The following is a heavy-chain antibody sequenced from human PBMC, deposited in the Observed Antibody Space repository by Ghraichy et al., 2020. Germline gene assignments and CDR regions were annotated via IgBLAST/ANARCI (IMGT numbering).Heavy chain of an antibody. Sequence: SVKVSCKASGGTFSSYAISWVRQAPGQGLEWMGRIIPILGIANYAQKFQGRVTITADKSTSTAYMELSSLRSEDTAVYYCARGTHQPSNYDSSGYTDYWGQGTLVTVSS. CDR1: GGTFSSYA. D-gene: IGHD3-22*01. CDR3: ARGTHQPSNYDSSGYTDY. CDR2: IIPILGIA. J-gene: IGHJ4*02. V-gene: IGHV1-69*04.